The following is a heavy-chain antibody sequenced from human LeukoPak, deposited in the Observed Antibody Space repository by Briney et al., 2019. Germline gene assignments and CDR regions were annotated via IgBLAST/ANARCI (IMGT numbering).Heavy chain of an antibody. D-gene: IGHD5-12*01. V-gene: IGHV4-30-2*01. Sequence: PSETLSLTCAVSGGSISSGGYSWSWIRQPPGQGLEWIGYIYHSGSTYYNPSLKSRVTISVDRSKNQFSLKLSSVTAADTAVHYCARGGYEFDYWGQGTLVTVSS. J-gene: IGHJ4*02. CDR2: IYHSGST. CDR3: ARGGYEFDY. CDR1: GGSISSGGYS.